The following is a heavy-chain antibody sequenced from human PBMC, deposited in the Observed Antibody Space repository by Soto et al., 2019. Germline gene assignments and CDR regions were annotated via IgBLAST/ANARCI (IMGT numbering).Heavy chain of an antibody. D-gene: IGHD2-2*01. CDR1: GFTFSSYW. V-gene: IGHV3-7*01. CDR3: ARGMASPWYFDL. Sequence: EVQLVESGGGLVQPGGSLRLSCAASGFTFSSYWMSWVRQAPGKGLEWVANIKQDGSEKYYVDSVKGRFTISRDNAKNSLYLQVNSRRAEDTAVYFCARGMASPWYFDLWGRGTLVTVSS. CDR2: IKQDGSEK. J-gene: IGHJ2*01.